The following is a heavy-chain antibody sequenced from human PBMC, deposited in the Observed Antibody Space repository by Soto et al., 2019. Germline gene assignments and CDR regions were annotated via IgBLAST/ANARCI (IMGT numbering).Heavy chain of an antibody. J-gene: IGHJ6*04. CDR2: INSNGDSI. V-gene: IGHV3-64*01. CDR1: GFTITNYS. Sequence: GGLLRWSSGASGFTITNYSLYWVRQAPWKGREYVSGINSNGDSIFYANSVKGRFTVSRDISKSTLDLHMGSLRVEDTAVYYCGRDLPQHASAPHVWGKGIAVTVSS. CDR3: GRDLPQHASAPHV. D-gene: IGHD6-6*01.